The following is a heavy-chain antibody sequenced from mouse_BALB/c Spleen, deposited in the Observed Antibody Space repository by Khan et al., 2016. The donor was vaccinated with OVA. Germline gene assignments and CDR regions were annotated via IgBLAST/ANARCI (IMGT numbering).Heavy chain of an antibody. CDR1: GYTFTDYV. Sequence: QVQLKESGPELVKPGASVKMSCKASGYTFTDYVINWVKQRTGQGLEWIGDSCPGSGSTYYNEKFKGKAKLTADKSSNTAYMQLSSLTFEDSAVYFCARGGYSVFAYWGQGTLVTVSA. V-gene: IGHV1-77*01. D-gene: IGHD1-1*01. J-gene: IGHJ3*01. CDR2: SCPGSGST. CDR3: ARGGYSVFAY.